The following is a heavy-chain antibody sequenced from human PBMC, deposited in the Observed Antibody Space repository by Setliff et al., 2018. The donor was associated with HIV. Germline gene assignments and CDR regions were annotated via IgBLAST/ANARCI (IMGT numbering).Heavy chain of an antibody. CDR3: TKGPGKGSFMDH. CDR2: IKTKTDGGTT. CDR1: GFTLNHAW. V-gene: IGHV3-15*01. D-gene: IGHD6-13*01. J-gene: IGHJ4*02. Sequence: GGSLRLSCAASGFTLNHAWMSWVRQAPGKGLEWVGRIKTKTDGGTTDYAAPVKGRFTISRDDSENTLYLQIISLKTEDTAVYYCTKGPGKGSFMDHWGQGTLVTVSS.